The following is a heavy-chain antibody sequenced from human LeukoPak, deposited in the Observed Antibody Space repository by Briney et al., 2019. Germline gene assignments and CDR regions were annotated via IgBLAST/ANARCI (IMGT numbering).Heavy chain of an antibody. V-gene: IGHV4-38-2*02. CDR1: GYSISSGHY. D-gene: IGHD3-22*01. CDR2: MYHSGST. Sequence: SETLSLTCTVSGYSISSGHYWGWIRQPPGKGLEWIGSMYHSGSTYYNPPLKSRVTISEDTSKNQFSLKLRSVTAADTAVYYCARDNQATYYYDSSGYYGGAFDIWGQGTMVTVSS. CDR3: ARDNQATYYYDSSGYYGGAFDI. J-gene: IGHJ3*02.